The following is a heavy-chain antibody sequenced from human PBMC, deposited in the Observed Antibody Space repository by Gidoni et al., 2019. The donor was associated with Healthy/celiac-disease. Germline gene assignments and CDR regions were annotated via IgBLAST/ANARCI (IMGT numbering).Heavy chain of an antibody. CDR2: IIPIFGTA. D-gene: IGHD3-22*01. CDR1: GGTFSSYA. V-gene: IGHV1-69*01. Sequence: KKPGSSVKVSCKASGGTFSSYAISWVRQAPGQGLAWMGGIIPIFGTANYAQKFQGRVTITADESTSTAYMELSSLRSEDTAVYYCASLLNDSSGYYPNDWFDPWGQGTLVTVSS. CDR3: ASLLNDSSGYYPNDWFDP. J-gene: IGHJ5*02.